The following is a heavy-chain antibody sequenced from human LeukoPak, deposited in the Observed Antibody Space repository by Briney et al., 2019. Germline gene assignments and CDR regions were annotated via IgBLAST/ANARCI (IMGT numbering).Heavy chain of an antibody. Sequence: SETLSLTXAVSGRSISSGYYWGWIRQPPGKGLEWIGSIYHSGSTYYNPSLKSRVTISVDTSKNQFSLKLSSVTAADTAVYYCARLRCSSTSCYLGYYFDYWGQGTLVTVSS. CDR2: IYHSGST. J-gene: IGHJ4*02. CDR1: GRSISSGYY. V-gene: IGHV4-38-2*01. CDR3: ARLRCSSTSCYLGYYFDY. D-gene: IGHD2-2*01.